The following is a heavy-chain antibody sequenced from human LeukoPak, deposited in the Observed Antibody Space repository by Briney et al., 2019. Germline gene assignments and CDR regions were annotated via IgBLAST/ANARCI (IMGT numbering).Heavy chain of an antibody. D-gene: IGHD6-19*01. V-gene: IGHV4-39*07. CDR3: ARVERAPPTVAGYYYYYYMDV. J-gene: IGHJ6*03. CDR1: GGSISSSSYY. CDR2: IYYSGST. Sequence: PSETLSLTCTVSGGSISSSSYYWGWIRQPPGKGLEWIGSIYYSGSTYYNPSLKSRVTISVDTSKNQFSLKLSSVTAADTAVYYCARVERAPPTVAGYYYYYYMDVWGKGTTVTVSS.